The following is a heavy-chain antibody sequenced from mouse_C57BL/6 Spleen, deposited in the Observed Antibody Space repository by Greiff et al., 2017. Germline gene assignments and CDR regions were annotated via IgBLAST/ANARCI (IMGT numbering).Heavy chain of an antibody. J-gene: IGHJ3*01. D-gene: IGHD2-2*01. CDR1: GFSLTSYG. CDR3: ARSYGYDDGWFAY. CDR2: IWGVGST. Sequence: VKLQESGPGLVAPSPSLSITCTVSGFSLTSYGVDWVRQSPGKGLEWLGVIWGVGSTNYNSALNSRLGISKDNSKSQVFLKMNSLHTDDTAMYYCARSYGYDDGWFAYWGQGTLVTVSA. V-gene: IGHV2-6*01.